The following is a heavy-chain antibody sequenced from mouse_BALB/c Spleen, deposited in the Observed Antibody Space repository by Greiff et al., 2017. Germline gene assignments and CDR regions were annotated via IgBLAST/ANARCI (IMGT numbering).Heavy chain of an antibody. CDR1: GYTFTSYY. D-gene: IGHD2-1*01. Sequence: QVQLQQSGAELVKPGASVKLSCKASGYTFTSYYMYWVKQRPGQGLEWIGEINPSNGGTNFNEKFKSKATLTVDKSSSTAYMQLSSLTSEDSAVYYCTRWKGNYWFAYWGQGTLVTVSA. V-gene: IGHV1S81*02. CDR3: TRWKGNYWFAY. J-gene: IGHJ3*01. CDR2: INPSNGGT.